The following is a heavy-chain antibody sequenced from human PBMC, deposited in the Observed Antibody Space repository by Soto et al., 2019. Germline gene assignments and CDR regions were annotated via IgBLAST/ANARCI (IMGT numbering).Heavy chain of an antibody. D-gene: IGHD4-17*01. CDR2: ISGSGGST. CDR1: GLTFSNYA. CDR3: AKARTTVTTGPYDF. V-gene: IGHV3-23*01. J-gene: IGHJ4*02. Sequence: GGSLRLSCAASGLTFSNYAMSWVRQAPGKGLEWVSAISGSGGSTFHTDSVEGRFTVSRDNSRNTLHLQMNSLRAEDTAVYYCAKARTTVTTGPYDFWGQGTRVTVSS.